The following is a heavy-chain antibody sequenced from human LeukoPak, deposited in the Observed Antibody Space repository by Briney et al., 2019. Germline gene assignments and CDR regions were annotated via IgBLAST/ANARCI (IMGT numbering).Heavy chain of an antibody. V-gene: IGHV4-30-4*08. CDR1: GGSISSGDYY. D-gene: IGHD3-22*01. CDR2: MYYSGST. CDR3: ARAHYPYDSSGYYSQLPLDY. J-gene: IGHJ4*02. Sequence: SETLSLTCTVSGGSISSGDYYWRGIRQPRGKGVEWIGYMYYSGSTYYNPSLKSRFTISVDTSKNQFSLKLSSVTAADTAVYYCARAHYPYDSSGYYSQLPLDYWGQGTLVTVSS.